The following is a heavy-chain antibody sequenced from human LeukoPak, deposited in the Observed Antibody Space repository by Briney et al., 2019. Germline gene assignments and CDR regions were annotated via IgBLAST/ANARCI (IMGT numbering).Heavy chain of an antibody. CDR2: INHSGST. CDR3: AVGVVTPIFY. V-gene: IGHV4-34*01. J-gene: IGHJ4*02. Sequence: PSGTLSLTCAVYGGSFSGYYWSWIRQPPGKGLEWIGEINHSGSTNYNPSLKSRVTISVDTSKNQFSLKLSSVTAADTAVYYCAVGVVTPIFYWGQGTLVTVSS. D-gene: IGHD3-3*01. CDR1: GGSFSGYY.